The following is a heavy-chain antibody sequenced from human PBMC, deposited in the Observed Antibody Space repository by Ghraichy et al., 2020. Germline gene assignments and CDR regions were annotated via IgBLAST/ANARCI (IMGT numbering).Heavy chain of an antibody. CDR2: IYHTGST. CDR1: GGSISSGGYS. D-gene: IGHD4-17*01. J-gene: IGHJ4*02. Sequence: SETLSLTCVVSGGSISSGGYSWTWIRQPPGKGLECIGYIYHTGSTYYKPSLKSRVTMSVDGSKNQFSLNLSSVTAADTAVYYCARAAPTGGGYYFDYWGQGTLVTVSS. V-gene: IGHV4-30-2*01. CDR3: ARAAPTGGGYYFDY.